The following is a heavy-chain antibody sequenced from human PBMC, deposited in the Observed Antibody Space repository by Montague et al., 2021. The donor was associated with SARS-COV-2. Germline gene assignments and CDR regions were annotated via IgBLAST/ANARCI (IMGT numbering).Heavy chain of an antibody. CDR3: ARHSPFTIFGVVTTPVWFDP. D-gene: IGHD3-3*01. Sequence: SETLSLTCTVSGGSISSSSYYWVWIRQPPGKGLEWIGSIYYSGRTYYNPSLKSRVTISVDTSKNQFSLKLSSVTAADTAVYYCARHSPFTIFGVVTTPVWFDPWGQGTLVTVSS. CDR2: IYYSGRT. J-gene: IGHJ5*02. V-gene: IGHV4-39*01. CDR1: GGSISSSSYY.